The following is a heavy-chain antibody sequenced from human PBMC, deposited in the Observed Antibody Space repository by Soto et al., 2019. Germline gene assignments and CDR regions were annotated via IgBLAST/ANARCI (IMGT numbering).Heavy chain of an antibody. CDR1: GYSISSGYY. CDR2: IYHSGST. J-gene: IGHJ5*02. CDR3: ARSKDYYDSSGYYPRWFDP. D-gene: IGHD3-22*01. V-gene: IGHV4-38-2*01. Sequence: SETLSLTCAVSGYSISSGYYCGWIRQPPGKGLEWIGSIYHSGSTYYNPSLKSRVTISVDTSKNQFSLKLSSVTAADTAVYYCARSKDYYDSSGYYPRWFDPWGQGTLVTVSS.